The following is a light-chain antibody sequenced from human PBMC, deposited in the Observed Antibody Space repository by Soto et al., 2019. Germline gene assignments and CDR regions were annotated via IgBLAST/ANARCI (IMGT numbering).Light chain of an antibody. Sequence: QSVLTQPPSASGTPGQRVTISCSGSSYNIGSNTVNWYQQLPGTAPKLLIYSNNQRPSGVPDRLSGSKSGTSASLAISGLQSEDEADYYCAAWDDSLNGYVFGTGTKVTVL. CDR2: SNN. V-gene: IGLV1-44*01. CDR3: AAWDDSLNGYV. CDR1: SYNIGSNT. J-gene: IGLJ1*01.